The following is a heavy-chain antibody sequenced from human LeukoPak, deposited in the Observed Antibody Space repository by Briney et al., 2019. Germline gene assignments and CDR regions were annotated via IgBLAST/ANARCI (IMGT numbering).Heavy chain of an antibody. CDR2: IYYSGST. CDR3: ARGTRGYSGYDSNYYYYYGMDV. D-gene: IGHD5-12*01. Sequence: ASETLSLTCTVSGGSISSGDYYWSWIRQPPGKGLEWIGYIYYSGSTYYNPSLKSRVTISVDTSKNQFSLKLSSVTAADTAVYYWARGTRGYSGYDSNYYYYYGMDVWGQGTTVTVSS. V-gene: IGHV4-30-4*01. J-gene: IGHJ6*02. CDR1: GGSISSGDYY.